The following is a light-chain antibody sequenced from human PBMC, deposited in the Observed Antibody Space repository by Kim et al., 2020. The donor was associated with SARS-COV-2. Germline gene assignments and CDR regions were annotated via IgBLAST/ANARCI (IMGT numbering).Light chain of an antibody. CDR3: QQRGSWRPALT. J-gene: IGKJ4*01. V-gene: IGKV3-11*01. Sequence: PAGGATPPCRASRNVDISIALYQQTPGQAPRLLIYDAAVRAAGIPDRFSGSGCGTDFTLTISSLAPEDFAIYYCQQRGSWRPALTFGGGTKVDIK. CDR2: DAA. CDR1: RNVDIS.